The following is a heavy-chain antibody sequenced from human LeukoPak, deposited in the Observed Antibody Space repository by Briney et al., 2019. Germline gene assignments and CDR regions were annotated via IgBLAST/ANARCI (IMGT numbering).Heavy chain of an antibody. J-gene: IGHJ4*02. CDR3: AKEDSSGWH. V-gene: IGHV3-23*01. CDR2: ITGGTIRT. CDR1: GFTFSSYA. Sequence: GGSLRLSCAASGFTFSSYAMSWVRQAPGKGLEWVSSITGGTIRTYYADSVKGRCTISRDDSKNTLHLQMSSLRAEDTALYYCAKEDSSGWHWGQGTQVTVSS. D-gene: IGHD6-19*01.